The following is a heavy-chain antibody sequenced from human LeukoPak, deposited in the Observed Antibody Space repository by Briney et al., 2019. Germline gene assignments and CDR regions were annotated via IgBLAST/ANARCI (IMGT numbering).Heavy chain of an antibody. CDR3: ARDADIVATADGRFDY. V-gene: IGHV1-2*02. D-gene: IGHD5-12*01. CDR2: INPNSGGT. Sequence: ASVKVSCKASGYTFTGYYMHWVRQAPGQGLEWMGWINPNSGGTNYAQKFQGRVTMTRDTSISTAYMELSRLRSDDTAVYYCARDADIVATADGRFDYWGQGTLVTVSS. J-gene: IGHJ4*02. CDR1: GYTFTGYY.